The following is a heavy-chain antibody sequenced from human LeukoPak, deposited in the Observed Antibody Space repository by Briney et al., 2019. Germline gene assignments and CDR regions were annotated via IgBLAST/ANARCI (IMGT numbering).Heavy chain of an antibody. D-gene: IGHD3-3*01. Sequence: SETLSPTCTVSGGSISSYYWSWIRQPPGKGLEWIGYINYSGSTDYNPSLKTRVTISVDTSKNQFSLKLSSVTAADTAVYYCARRGDDFWSGYSGYFDYWGQGTLVTVSS. CDR1: GGSISSYY. CDR2: INYSGST. J-gene: IGHJ4*02. V-gene: IGHV4-59*01. CDR3: ARRGDDFWSGYSGYFDY.